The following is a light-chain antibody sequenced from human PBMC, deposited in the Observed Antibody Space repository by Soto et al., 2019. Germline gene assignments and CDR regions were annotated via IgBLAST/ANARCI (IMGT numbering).Light chain of an antibody. J-gene: IGLJ3*02. Sequence: QSALTQPASVSGSPGQSITISCTGTSSDVGGYNYVSWYQQHPGKAPKLIIYDVSDRPSGVSNRFSGSKSGNTASLTISGLQADDEADYSCTSYTSSSTVVFGGGTQLTVL. CDR3: TSYTSSSTVV. V-gene: IGLV2-14*01. CDR1: SSDVGGYNY. CDR2: DVS.